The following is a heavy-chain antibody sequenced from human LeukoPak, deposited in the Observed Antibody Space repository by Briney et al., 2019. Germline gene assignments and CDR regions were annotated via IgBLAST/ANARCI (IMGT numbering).Heavy chain of an antibody. CDR3: ARGSYYCDSSGYFDY. V-gene: IGHV1-69*05. CDR2: IIPIFGTA. Sequence: ASVKVSCKASGGTFSSYAISWVRQAPGQGLEWMGRIIPIFGTANYAQKFQGRVTITTDESTSTAYMELSSLRSEDTAVYYCARGSYYCDSSGYFDYWGQGTLVTVSS. CDR1: GGTFSSYA. D-gene: IGHD3-22*01. J-gene: IGHJ4*02.